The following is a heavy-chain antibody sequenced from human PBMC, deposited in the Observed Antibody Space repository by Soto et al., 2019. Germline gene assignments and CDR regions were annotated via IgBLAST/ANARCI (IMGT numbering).Heavy chain of an antibody. D-gene: IGHD6-19*01. CDR3: ARVLPPRIAVAGTRHIQWFDP. V-gene: IGHV4-38-2*01. J-gene: IGHJ5*02. Sequence: SETLSLTGAVAGYSISSGYYWGWIRLPPGKGREWLGSIYHSGITYYNPSLTSRVTISVDTSKNQFSLKLRSVTAADTAVYYCARVLPPRIAVAGTRHIQWFDPSGQGTLVTVSS. CDR1: GYSISSGYY. CDR2: IYHSGIT.